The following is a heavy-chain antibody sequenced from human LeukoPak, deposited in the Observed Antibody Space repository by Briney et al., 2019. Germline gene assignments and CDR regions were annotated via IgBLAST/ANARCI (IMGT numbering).Heavy chain of an antibody. CDR2: IYYSGST. D-gene: IGHD4-17*01. CDR1: GGSIGSGGYY. V-gene: IGHV4-31*03. CDR3: ARTTEVTTVFDY. J-gene: IGHJ4*02. Sequence: SETLSLTCTVSGGSIGSGGYYWSWIRQHPGKGLEWIGYIYYSGSTYYNPSLKSRVTISVDTSKNQFSLKLSSVAAADTAVYYCARTTEVTTVFDYWGQGTLVTVSS.